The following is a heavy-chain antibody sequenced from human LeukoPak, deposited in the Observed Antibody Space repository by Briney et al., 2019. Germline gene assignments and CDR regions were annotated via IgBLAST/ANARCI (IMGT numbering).Heavy chain of an antibody. J-gene: IGHJ4*02. Sequence: SETLSLTCTVSGGSISSSSYYWGWIRQPPGKGLEWIGSIYYSGSTYYNPSLKSRVTISVDTSKNQFSLKLSSVTAADTAVYYCAKDQDGYFDYWGQGTLVTVSS. CDR2: IYYSGST. CDR1: GGSISSSSYY. V-gene: IGHV4-39*02. CDR3: AKDQDGYFDY.